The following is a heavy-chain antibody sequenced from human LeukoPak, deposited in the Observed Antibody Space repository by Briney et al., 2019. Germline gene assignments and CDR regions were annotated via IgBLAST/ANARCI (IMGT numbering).Heavy chain of an antibody. CDR3: AREIPSYGSGAFDI. D-gene: IGHD3-10*01. CDR1: GFMFNTYL. CDR2: ISSDGSQK. Sequence: QTGTSLRLSCAASGFMFNTYLLHWVRQAPGKGLEWVALISSDGSQKYYAESVKGRFTISRDNPRNTLSLQMNSLRAEDTAVYYCAREIPSYGSGAFDIGGQGTMVTVSS. V-gene: IGHV3-30-3*01. J-gene: IGHJ3*02.